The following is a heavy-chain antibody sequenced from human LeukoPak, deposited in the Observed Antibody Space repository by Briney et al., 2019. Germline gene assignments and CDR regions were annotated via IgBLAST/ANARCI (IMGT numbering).Heavy chain of an antibody. CDR3: ARELPGFDP. J-gene: IGHJ5*02. CDR2: ISSSSSTI. V-gene: IGHV3-48*04. CDR1: GFTFSSYS. Sequence: GRTLRLSCAASGFTFSSYSMNWVRQAPGKGLEWVSYISSSSSTIYYADSVKGRFTISRDNAKNSLYLQMNSLRVEDTAVYYCARELPGFDPWGQGTLVTVSS.